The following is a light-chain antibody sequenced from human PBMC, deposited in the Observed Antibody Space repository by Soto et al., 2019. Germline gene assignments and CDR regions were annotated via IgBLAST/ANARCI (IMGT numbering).Light chain of an antibody. Sequence: EIVLTQSPGTLSLSPGERATLSCRASQSVSSSYFAWYQQKPGQAPRLLIYGASSRATGIPDRFSGSGSGTDFTLIISRLEPEDFAVYYCQQYGSSPYNFGQGNKLEIK. CDR1: QSVSSSY. CDR2: GAS. J-gene: IGKJ2*01. CDR3: QQYGSSPYN. V-gene: IGKV3-20*01.